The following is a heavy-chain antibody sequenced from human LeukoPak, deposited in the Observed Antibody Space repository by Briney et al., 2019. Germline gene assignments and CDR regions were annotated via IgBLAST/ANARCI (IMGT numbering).Heavy chain of an antibody. V-gene: IGHV1-18*04. CDR1: GYTFTSYG. J-gene: IGHJ4*02. CDR3: ARGTWKHSSGWYAAY. D-gene: IGHD6-19*01. CDR2: SSACNGNT. Sequence: ASGKGSCKASGYTFTSYGSSWVGQGPGQGLEWMGWSSACNGNTNYAQTLQGRGTMTTYTPTSTAYMELRRLRSDDTAVYYCARGTWKHSSGWYAAYWGQGTLVTVSS.